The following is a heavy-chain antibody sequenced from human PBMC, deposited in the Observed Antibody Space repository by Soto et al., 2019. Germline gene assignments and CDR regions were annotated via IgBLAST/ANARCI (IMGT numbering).Heavy chain of an antibody. V-gene: IGHV4-39*01. CDR3: AGRSSLASVQLFFREISNYNWFDP. D-gene: IGHD1-1*01. J-gene: IGHJ5*02. CDR1: NGSISSPIYY. CDR2: IHQTGST. Sequence: SETLSLTCTVSNGSISSPIYYWGWIRQPPGKGLEWIGSIHQTGSTYYNPSLQGRVTISVDTSKNQFSLKLSSVTAADTAMYFCAGRSSLASVQLFFREISNYNWFDPWGQGTLVTVSS.